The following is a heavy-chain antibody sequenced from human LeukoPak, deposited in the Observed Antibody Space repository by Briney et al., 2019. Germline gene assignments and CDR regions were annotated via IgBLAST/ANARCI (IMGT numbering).Heavy chain of an antibody. CDR1: GFIVSYNP. Sequence: GGSLRLSCAVSGFIVSYNPMIWVRQAPGKGLEWVSLIDTGGYTYYPDSVKGRFTISRDFSKNTLFLQMNSLRAEDTAVYYCAREGYSPREGYNFNFDYWGQGTLVTVSS. V-gene: IGHV3-66*01. CDR2: IDTGGYT. J-gene: IGHJ4*02. D-gene: IGHD5-24*01. CDR3: AREGYSPREGYNFNFDY.